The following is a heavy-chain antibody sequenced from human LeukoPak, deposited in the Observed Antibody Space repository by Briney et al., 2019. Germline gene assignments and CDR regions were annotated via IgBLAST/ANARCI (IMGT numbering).Heavy chain of an antibody. V-gene: IGHV4-59*08. D-gene: IGHD6-19*01. Sequence: KTSETQSLSCTVSGGSISSYYWSWSRQPPGKGLKWLGYIYYSGSTNYNPSLKSRVTISVDTSKNQFSLKLSSVTAADTAVYYCARSLPGIAVAGSFDYWGQGTLVTVSS. CDR1: GGSISSYY. CDR3: ARSLPGIAVAGSFDY. J-gene: IGHJ4*02. CDR2: IYYSGST.